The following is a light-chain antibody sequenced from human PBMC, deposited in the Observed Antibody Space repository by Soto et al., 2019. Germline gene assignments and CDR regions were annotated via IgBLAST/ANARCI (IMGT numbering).Light chain of an antibody. CDR1: SSDVGSYNY. J-gene: IGLJ2*01. V-gene: IGLV2-14*01. Sequence: QSALTQPASVSGSPGQSITISCTGTSSDVGSYNYVSWYQQHPGKAPKLMIYEVSNRPSGVSNRFSGSKSGNTASLTISGLQADDEADYYCSSYTTSTTLEAVFGGGTQLTVL. CDR2: EVS. CDR3: SSYTTSTTLEAV.